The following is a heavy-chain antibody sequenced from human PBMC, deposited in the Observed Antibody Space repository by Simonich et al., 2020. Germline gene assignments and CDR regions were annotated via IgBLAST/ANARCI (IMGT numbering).Heavy chain of an antibody. J-gene: IGHJ4*02. CDR2: NSSRSSYI. CDR3: ARDVDTAMVFDY. Sequence: EVQLVESGGGLVKPGGSLRLSCAASGFTFSSYSMNWVRQAPGKGLEGVALNSSRSSYIYYADSVKGRFTISRDNAKNSLYLQMNSLRAEDTAVYYCARDVDTAMVFDYWGQGTLVTVSS. D-gene: IGHD5-18*01. V-gene: IGHV3-21*01. CDR1: GFTFSSYS.